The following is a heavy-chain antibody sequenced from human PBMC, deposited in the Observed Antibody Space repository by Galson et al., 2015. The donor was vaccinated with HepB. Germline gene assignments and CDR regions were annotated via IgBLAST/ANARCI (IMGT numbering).Heavy chain of an antibody. CDR1: GWPFDTHA. J-gene: IGHJ6*03. CDR2: MSGSGAFT. V-gene: IGHV3-23*01. CDR3: AKYRSVVRHHHYLAV. D-gene: IGHD1-26*01. Sequence: ALRLSCAASGWPFDTHAMAWVRQAPGKGLVWVSIMSGSGAFTDYAESVKGRFTVSRDNSKKRLFLQMTSLRVEDAVTYYCAKYRSVVRHHHYLAVWGTGTTLTAS.